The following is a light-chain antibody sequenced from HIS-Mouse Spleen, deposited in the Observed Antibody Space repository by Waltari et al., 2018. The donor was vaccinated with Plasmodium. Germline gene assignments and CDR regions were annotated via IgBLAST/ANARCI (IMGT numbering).Light chain of an antibody. Sequence: EIVLTQSPATLSLSPGERATLSCRASQSVTSYLAGYQQKPGQAPRLLIYDASNRATGIPARFSGSGSGTDFTLTISSLEPEDFALYYCQQRSNWPPTFGQGTRLEIK. CDR1: QSVTSY. CDR2: DAS. V-gene: IGKV3-11*01. J-gene: IGKJ5*01. CDR3: QQRSNWPPT.